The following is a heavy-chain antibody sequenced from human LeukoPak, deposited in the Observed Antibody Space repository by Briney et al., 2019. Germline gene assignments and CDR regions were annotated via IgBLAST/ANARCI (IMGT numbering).Heavy chain of an antibody. CDR2: IYPGDSDT. CDR1: GYSFTSYW. D-gene: IGHD3-22*01. J-gene: IGHJ4*02. V-gene: IGHV5-51*01. Sequence: GESLQISCQGSGYSFTSYWIGWVRQLPGKGLEWMGIIYPGDSDTRYSPSFQGQVTISADKSISTAYLQWSSLKASDTAMYYCARLRTVYDSSGYYARYWGQGTLVTVSS. CDR3: ARLRTVYDSSGYYARY.